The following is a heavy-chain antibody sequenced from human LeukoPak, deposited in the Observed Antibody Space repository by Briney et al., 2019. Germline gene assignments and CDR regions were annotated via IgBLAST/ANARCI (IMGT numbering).Heavy chain of an antibody. D-gene: IGHD3-10*01. CDR2: INHSGST. Sequence: KPSETLSLTCAVYGGSFSGYYWSWIRQPPGKGLEWIGEINHSGSTNYNPSLTSRVTISVDTSKNQFSLKLSSVTAADTAVYYCARLRRAPINYYGSGSYYYYYYGMDVWGQGTTVTVSS. V-gene: IGHV4-34*01. J-gene: IGHJ6*02. CDR3: ARLRRAPINYYGSGSYYYYYYGMDV. CDR1: GGSFSGYY.